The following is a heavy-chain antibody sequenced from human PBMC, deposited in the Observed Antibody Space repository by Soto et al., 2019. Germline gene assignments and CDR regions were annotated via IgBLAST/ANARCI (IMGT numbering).Heavy chain of an antibody. V-gene: IGHV3-11*01. CDR3: ARDLRPVDAFDI. J-gene: IGHJ3*02. CDR2: ISSSGSTI. CDR1: GFTFSDYY. Sequence: PGGSLRLSCAASGFTFSDYYMSWIRQAPGKRLEWVSYISSSGSTIYYADSVKGRFTISRDNAKNSLYLQMNSLRAEDTAVYYCARDLRPVDAFDIWGQGTTVTVSP. D-gene: IGHD4-17*01.